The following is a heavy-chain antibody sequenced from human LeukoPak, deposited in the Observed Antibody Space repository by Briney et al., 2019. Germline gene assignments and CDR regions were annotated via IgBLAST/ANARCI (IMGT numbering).Heavy chain of an antibody. CDR2: ISWNSGYI. V-gene: IGHV3-9*01. CDR1: GFTFDNYA. D-gene: IGHD3-22*01. J-gene: IGHJ4*02. Sequence: GGSLRLSCAASGFTFDNYAMHWVRQAPGKGLEWLSIISWNSGYIGYADSVKGRFTISRDNAKKSLDLQVNSLRAEDTPFYYCANVRGSDSSGYFFVYWGQGTLVTV. CDR3: ANVRGSDSSGYFFVY.